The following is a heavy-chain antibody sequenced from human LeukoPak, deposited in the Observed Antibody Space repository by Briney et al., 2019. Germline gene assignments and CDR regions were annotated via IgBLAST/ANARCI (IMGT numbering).Heavy chain of an antibody. CDR1: GFMFSNYG. V-gene: IGHV3-30*02. Sequence: GGFLRLSCAASGFMFSNYGMHWVRQAPGKGLEWVAFIRYDGSDKYYADSVKGRFIISRDNSKNTLYLQMSSLRAEDTALYYCAQHSYGDFWGQGTLVTVSS. J-gene: IGHJ4*02. D-gene: IGHD5-18*01. CDR2: IRYDGSDK. CDR3: AQHSYGDF.